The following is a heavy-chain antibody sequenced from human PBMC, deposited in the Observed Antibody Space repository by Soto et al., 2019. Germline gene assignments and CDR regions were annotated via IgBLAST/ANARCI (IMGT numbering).Heavy chain of an antibody. CDR1: GFAFSTYG. V-gene: IGHV3-23*01. Sequence: GWSLRLSCAASGFAFSTYGMTWVRQAPGKGLEWVSALGGSGAATYYAGSVKGRFTVSRDNFKNTLYLQMNSLRAEDTAVYYCAKTVFGFFGAFDLWGQGTMVTVSS. J-gene: IGHJ3*01. CDR2: LGGSGAAT. D-gene: IGHD3-3*01. CDR3: AKTVFGFFGAFDL.